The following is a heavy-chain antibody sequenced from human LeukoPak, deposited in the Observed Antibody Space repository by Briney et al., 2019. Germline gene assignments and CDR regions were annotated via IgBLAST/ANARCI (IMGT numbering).Heavy chain of an antibody. CDR3: TRRAARWQFDL. Sequence: GGSLRLSCAVSGFNFDDYAMHWVRQAPGRGLEWVSGINWKTGNGIYADSVKGRFTISRDNAKNSQYLQMSSLRAEDTALYYCTRRAARWQFDLWGRGTLLTVSS. J-gene: IGHJ2*01. CDR1: GFNFDDYA. D-gene: IGHD5-24*01. V-gene: IGHV3-9*01. CDR2: INWKTGNG.